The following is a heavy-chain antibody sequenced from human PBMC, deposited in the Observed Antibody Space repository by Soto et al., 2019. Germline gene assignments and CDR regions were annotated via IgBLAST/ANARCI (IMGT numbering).Heavy chain of an antibody. Sequence: QVQLVESGGGLVQPGGSLRLSCEGSGFTFSDYYISWIRQAPGKGLEWISYSSNSGTFSRYADSVKGRFSISRDNTKNLLYLQMNSLRAEDTAVYYCARSGDNYNRLDYWGHGTPVTVSS. CDR2: SSNSGTFS. CDR1: GFTFSDYY. D-gene: IGHD1-1*01. J-gene: IGHJ4*01. CDR3: ARSGDNYNRLDY. V-gene: IGHV3-11*06.